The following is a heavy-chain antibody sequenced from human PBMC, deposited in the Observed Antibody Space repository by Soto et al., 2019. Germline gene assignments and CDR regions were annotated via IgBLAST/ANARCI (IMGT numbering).Heavy chain of an antibody. V-gene: IGHV3-9*01. J-gene: IGHJ6*02. CDR1: GFTFDDYA. Sequence: QSGGSLRLSCAASGFTFDDYAMHWVRQAPGKGLEWVSGISWNSGSIGYADSVKGRFTISRDNAKNSLYLQMNSLRAEDTALYYCAKDNRRGYSYGWDYYYYGMDVWGQGTTVTVSS. CDR2: ISWNSGSI. D-gene: IGHD5-18*01. CDR3: AKDNRRGYSYGWDYYYYGMDV.